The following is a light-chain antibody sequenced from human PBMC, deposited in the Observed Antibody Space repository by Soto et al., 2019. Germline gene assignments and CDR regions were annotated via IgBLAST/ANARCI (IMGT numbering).Light chain of an antibody. CDR2: GNN. J-gene: IGLJ1*01. CDR1: SANIGAAYN. V-gene: IGLV1-40*01. CDR3: CSYAITNTRV. Sequence: QSVLTQPPSVSGAPGQRVTISCTGSSANIGAAYNVDWYQQLPGTAPKLLIYGNNNRPSGVPARFSGSKSGTSASLAIAGLQPEDEADYYCCSYAITNTRVFGSGTKVTVL.